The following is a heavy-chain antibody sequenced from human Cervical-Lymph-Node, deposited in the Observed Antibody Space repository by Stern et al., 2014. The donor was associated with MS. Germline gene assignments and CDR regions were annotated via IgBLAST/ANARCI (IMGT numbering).Heavy chain of an antibody. J-gene: IGHJ6*02. CDR3: ARGGMGGNYYYYYGMDV. D-gene: IGHD3-16*01. V-gene: IGHV1-18*01. Sequence: QVQLVESGAEVKKPGASVKVSCKASGYSFTYYGINWVRQAPGQGLEWMGWVRRDSGNTNSAQKCQGRVTMTKDTSTSTAHMELRSLRSDDTAVYYCARGGMGGNYYYYYGMDVWGQGTTVTVSS. CDR1: GYSFTYYG. CDR2: VRRDSGNT.